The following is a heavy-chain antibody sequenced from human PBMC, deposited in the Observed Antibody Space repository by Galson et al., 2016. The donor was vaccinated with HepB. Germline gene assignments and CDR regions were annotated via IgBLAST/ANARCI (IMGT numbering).Heavy chain of an antibody. V-gene: IGHV3-21*01. D-gene: IGHD3-22*01. J-gene: IGHJ3*02. CDR3: ARTRGDYYSSRGYPTPDGFAI. CDR1: GFTFSRYS. CDR2: ISSTSVYI. Sequence: SLRLSCAASGFTFSRYSMNWVRQAPGKGLEWVSSISSTSVYIYHSDSVEGRFTISRDNAENSVYLQMNSLRAEDTAVYFCARTRGDYYSSRGYPTPDGFAIWGQGTMVTVSS.